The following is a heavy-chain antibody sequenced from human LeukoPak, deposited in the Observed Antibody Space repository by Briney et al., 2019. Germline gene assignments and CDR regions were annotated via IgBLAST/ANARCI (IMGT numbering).Heavy chain of an antibody. CDR3: AKDGGYDYGDYVSPPTK. D-gene: IGHD4-17*01. CDR2: ISGSGGST. Sequence: GGSLRLSCAASGFTFSSYAMSWVRQAPGKGLGWVSAISGSGGSTYYADSVKGRFTISRDNSKNTLYLQMNSLRAEDTAVYYCAKDGGYDYGDYVSPPTKWGQGTLVTVSS. J-gene: IGHJ4*02. CDR1: GFTFSSYA. V-gene: IGHV3-23*01.